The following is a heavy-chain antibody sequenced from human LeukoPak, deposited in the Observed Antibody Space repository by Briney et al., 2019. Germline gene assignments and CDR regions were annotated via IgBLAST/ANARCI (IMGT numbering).Heavy chain of an antibody. CDR1: GGSFSGYY. Sequence: SETLSHTCAVYGGSFSGYYWSWIRQPPGKGLEWIGEINHSGSTNYNPSLKSRVTISVDTSKNQFSLKLSSVTAADTAVYYCARVPGATTTYFDYWGQGTLVTVSS. V-gene: IGHV4-34*01. J-gene: IGHJ4*02. D-gene: IGHD5-24*01. CDR2: INHSGST. CDR3: ARVPGATTTYFDY.